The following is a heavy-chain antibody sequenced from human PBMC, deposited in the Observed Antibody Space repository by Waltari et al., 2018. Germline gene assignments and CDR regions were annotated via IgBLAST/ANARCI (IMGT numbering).Heavy chain of an antibody. V-gene: IGHV1-2*06. CDR2: INPNSGGT. Sequence: QVQLVQSGAEVKKPGASVKVSCKASGYTFTGYYLPWVRPAPGQGLEWMGRINPNSGGTNYAQKFQGRVTMTRDTSISTAYMELSRLRSDDTAVYYCARSGGVDTAMVYYYWGQGTLVTVSS. D-gene: IGHD5-18*01. CDR3: ARSGGVDTAMVYYY. J-gene: IGHJ4*02. CDR1: GYTFTGYY.